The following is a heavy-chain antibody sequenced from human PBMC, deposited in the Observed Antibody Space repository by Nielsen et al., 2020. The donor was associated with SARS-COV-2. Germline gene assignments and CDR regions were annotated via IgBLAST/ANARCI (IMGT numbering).Heavy chain of an antibody. CDR2: ISSSSSYT. CDR3: ARDIYDYGGMDRDY. Sequence: GESLKISCAASGFTFSDYYMSWIRQAPGKGLEWVSYISSSSSYTNYADSVKGRFTISRDNAKNSLYLQMNSLRAEDTAVYYCARDIYDYGGMDRDYWGQGTLVTVSS. D-gene: IGHD4-23*01. CDR1: GFTFSDYY. J-gene: IGHJ4*02. V-gene: IGHV3-11*05.